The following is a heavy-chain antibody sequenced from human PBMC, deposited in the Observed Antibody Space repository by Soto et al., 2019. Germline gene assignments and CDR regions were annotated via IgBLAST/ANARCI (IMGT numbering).Heavy chain of an antibody. V-gene: IGHV3-21*01. D-gene: IGHD3-3*01. CDR3: ARDQGGLRFLEWPLGGIQHAYYGIHV. Sequence: KWVRQAAGKGLEWVSSISSSSSNIYYADSVNGRFTISRDNAKNSLYLQMNSLRAEDTAVYYCARDQGGLRFLEWPLGGIQHAYYGIHV. CDR2: ISSSSSNI. J-gene: IGHJ6*01.